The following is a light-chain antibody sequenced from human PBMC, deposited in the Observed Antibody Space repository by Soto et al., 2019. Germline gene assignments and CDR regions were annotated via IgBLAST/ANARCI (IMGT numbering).Light chain of an antibody. J-gene: IGLJ1*01. Sequence: QSVLTQPPSVSGTPGQRVTISYSGSSSNVAINPVNWYQHLPGAAPRLLIYETDRRPSGGPDRFSGFKSGTSASLAISGLTSEDEADYYCGAWDETLDGLYVFGTGTKVTVL. CDR3: GAWDETLDGLYV. V-gene: IGLV1-44*01. CDR1: SSNVAINP. CDR2: ETD.